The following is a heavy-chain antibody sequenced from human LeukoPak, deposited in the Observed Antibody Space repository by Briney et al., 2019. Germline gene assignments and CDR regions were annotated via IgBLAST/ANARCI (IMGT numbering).Heavy chain of an antibody. D-gene: IGHD5-12*01. V-gene: IGHV1-2*02. CDR2: INPNSGGT. CDR1: GYTFNDYY. Sequence: ASVKVSCKASGYTFNDYYIHWVRQAPGQGLEWMGWINPNSGGTNYAQKLQGRVTMTTDTSTSTAYMELRSLRSDDTAVYYCARTSHYVDIAATIPYGIYYFDYWGQGTLVTVSS. J-gene: IGHJ4*02. CDR3: ARTSHYVDIAATIPYGIYYFDY.